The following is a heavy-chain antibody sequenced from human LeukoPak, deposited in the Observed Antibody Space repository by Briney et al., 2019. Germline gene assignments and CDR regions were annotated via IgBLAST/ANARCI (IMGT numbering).Heavy chain of an antibody. CDR2: ISWNSGSI. V-gene: IGHV3-9*01. D-gene: IGHD3-22*01. Sequence: GGSLRLSCAASGFTFDDYAMHWVRQAPGKGLEWVSGISWNSGSIGYADSVKGRFTISRDNAKNSLFLQMSSLRAEDTAVYYCARDHYDSGNAGYWGQGTLVTVSS. CDR1: GFTFDDYA. J-gene: IGHJ4*02. CDR3: ARDHYDSGNAGY.